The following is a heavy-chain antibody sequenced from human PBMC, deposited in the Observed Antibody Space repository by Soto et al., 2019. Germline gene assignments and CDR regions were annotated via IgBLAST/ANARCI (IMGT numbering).Heavy chain of an antibody. D-gene: IGHD3-16*02. Sequence: QVQLVQSGAEVKKPGASVKVSCKASGYTFTSYGISWVRQAPGQGLEWMGWISAYNGNTNYAQKLQGRVTMTTDTSTSTAYMELRSLRSDDTAVYYCARAEGGYVWGSYRPPAPDYWGQGTLVTVSS. CDR1: GYTFTSYG. V-gene: IGHV1-18*01. CDR3: ARAEGGYVWGSYRPPAPDY. CDR2: ISAYNGNT. J-gene: IGHJ4*02.